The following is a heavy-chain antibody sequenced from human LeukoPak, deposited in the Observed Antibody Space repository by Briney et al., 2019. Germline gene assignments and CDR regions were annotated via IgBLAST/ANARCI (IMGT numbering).Heavy chain of an antibody. CDR3: ARASPVVYDAFDI. CDR1: GYTFTGYY. D-gene: IGHD3-22*01. Sequence: GASVKVSCKASGYTFTGYYMHWVRQAPGQGLEWMGWINPNSGGTNYAQKFQGRVTMTRDTSISTAYVELSRLRSDDTAVYYCARASPVVYDAFDIWGQGTMVPVSS. J-gene: IGHJ3*02. CDR2: INPNSGGT. V-gene: IGHV1-2*02.